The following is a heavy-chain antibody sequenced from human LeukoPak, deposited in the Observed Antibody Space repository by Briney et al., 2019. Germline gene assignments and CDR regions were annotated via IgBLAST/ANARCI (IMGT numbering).Heavy chain of an antibody. J-gene: IGHJ6*03. CDR2: IIPISGAA. V-gene: IGHV1-69*13. D-gene: IGHD3-10*01. CDR1: GDTFSIYG. Sequence: SVKVSCKAVGDTFSIYGISWVRQAPGQGLEWMGGIIPISGAAEYAQKFQGRVTITADEPTTTAYMELTSLTSDDTAVYYCARDLWFGGCMDVWGKGTTVTVSS. CDR3: ARDLWFGGCMDV.